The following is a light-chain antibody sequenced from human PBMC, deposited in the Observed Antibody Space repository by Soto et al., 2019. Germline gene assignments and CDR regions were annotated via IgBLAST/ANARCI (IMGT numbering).Light chain of an antibody. CDR1: QSVSSN. CDR2: GAS. J-gene: IGKJ1*01. V-gene: IGKV3-15*01. CDR3: QHYNHWPRP. Sequence: EIVMTQSPATLSVSPGERATLSCRASQSVSSNLAWDQQKPGQAPRLLIYGASTRATGIPARFSGSGSGTEFTITIRGRQSEDVAVYYCQHYNHWPRPFGRGPKVEIK.